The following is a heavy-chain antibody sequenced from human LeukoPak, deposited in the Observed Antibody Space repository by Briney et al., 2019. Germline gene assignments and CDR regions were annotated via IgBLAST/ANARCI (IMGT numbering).Heavy chain of an antibody. CDR3: ARDRVVRGAPDY. J-gene: IGHJ4*02. D-gene: IGHD3-10*01. CDR2: INTYSGNT. Sequence: ASVKVSCKASGYTFTTYGVTWVRQAPGQGLEWMGWINTYSGNTNYAQKLQGRVTMTTDTSTSTAYMELRSLRSDDTAVYYCARDRVVRGAPDYWGQGTLVTVSS. CDR1: GYTFTTYG. V-gene: IGHV1-18*01.